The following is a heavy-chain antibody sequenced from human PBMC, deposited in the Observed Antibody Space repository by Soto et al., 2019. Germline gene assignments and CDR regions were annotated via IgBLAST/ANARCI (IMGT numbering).Heavy chain of an antibody. J-gene: IGHJ4*02. CDR3: ARAQTIFGIITVFDY. Sequence: SETLSLTCTVSGGSINSGGYYWSWIRQHPGKGLEWIGYIYYSGSTYYNPSLKSRVTISIDTSRNQFSLKLSSVTAADTAVYYCARAQTIFGIITVFDYWGQGTLVTVSS. CDR1: GGSINSGGYY. D-gene: IGHD3-3*01. CDR2: IYYSGST. V-gene: IGHV4-31*03.